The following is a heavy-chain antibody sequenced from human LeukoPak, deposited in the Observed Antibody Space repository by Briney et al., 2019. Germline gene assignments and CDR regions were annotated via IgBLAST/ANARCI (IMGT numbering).Heavy chain of an antibody. CDR1: GYTFTSYG. CDR2: IIPIFGTA. D-gene: IGHD3-22*01. Sequence: GASVKVSCKASGYTFTSYGISWVRQAPGQGLEWMGGIIPIFGTANYAQKFQGRVTITADKSTSTAYMELSSLRSEDTAVYYCARGRYYYDSSGYYRFDAFDIWGQGTMVTVSS. CDR3: ARGRYYYDSSGYYRFDAFDI. J-gene: IGHJ3*02. V-gene: IGHV1-69*06.